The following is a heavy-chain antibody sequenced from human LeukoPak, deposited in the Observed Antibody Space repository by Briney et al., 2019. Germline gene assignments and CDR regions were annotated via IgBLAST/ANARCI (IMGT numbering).Heavy chain of an antibody. Sequence: GASVKVSCKASGYTFTSYGINWVRQATGQGLEWMGWMNPNSGNTGYAQKFQGRVTITRNTSVSTAYMELSSLRSEDTAVYYCARGVQVTIFGVVVGPRNYYMDVWGKGTTVTVSS. D-gene: IGHD3-3*01. CDR3: ARGVQVTIFGVVVGPRNYYMDV. CDR1: GYTFTSYG. J-gene: IGHJ6*03. V-gene: IGHV1-8*03. CDR2: MNPNSGNT.